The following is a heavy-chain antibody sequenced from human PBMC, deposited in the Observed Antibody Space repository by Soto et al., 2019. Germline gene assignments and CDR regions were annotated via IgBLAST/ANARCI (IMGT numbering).Heavy chain of an antibody. CDR3: AREGSGRGGFDY. D-gene: IGHD3-10*01. CDR2: IKQDGSEK. CDR1: GFTFSRNW. J-gene: IGHJ4*02. V-gene: IGHV3-7*01. Sequence: GGSLRLSCEGTGFTFSRNWMSWVRQAPGKGLEWVANIKQDGSEKYYVDSVKGRFTISRDNAKNSLYLQMNSLRAEDTAVYYCAREGSGRGGFDYWGQGTLVTVSS.